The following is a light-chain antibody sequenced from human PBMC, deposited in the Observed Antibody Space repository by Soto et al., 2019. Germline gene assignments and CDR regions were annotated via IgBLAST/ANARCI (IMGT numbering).Light chain of an antibody. CDR2: LGS. Sequence: DVVMTQSPLSLSVTPGEPASISCRSSQSLLQSNGYNYVDWYLQKPGQSPQLLIYLGSNRASGVPDRFSGSGSGTEFTLKISRVEAEDVGIYYCMQALQNLNFGPRTKVDI. J-gene: IGKJ3*01. CDR1: QSLLQSNGYNY. CDR3: MQALQNLN. V-gene: IGKV2-28*01.